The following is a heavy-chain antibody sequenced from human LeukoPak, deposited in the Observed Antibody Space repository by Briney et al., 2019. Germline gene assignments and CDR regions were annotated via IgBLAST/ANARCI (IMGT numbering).Heavy chain of an antibody. J-gene: IGHJ4*02. CDR1: GGPISSYY. V-gene: IGHV4-59*01. CDR3: ARYSETGNYYFDY. Sequence: LETLSLTCTVSGGPISSYYWSWVRQPPGKGLEGIEYIYYSGSTNYNPSLKSRVTISVNTSKNQFSLKLSSVTAADTAVYYCARYSETGNYYFDYWGQGTLVSVST. D-gene: IGHD1-7*01. CDR2: IYYSGST.